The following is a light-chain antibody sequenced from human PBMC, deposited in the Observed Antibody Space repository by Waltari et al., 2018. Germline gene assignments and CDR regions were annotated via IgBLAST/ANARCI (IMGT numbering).Light chain of an antibody. Sequence: DIQMTQSPSSLSASVGARVTITCRASQDISKYLNWYQQIPGKAPKRLISDASKLETGVSSRFSGSGSGTDFRFTISSLHPEDIATYYCQQYDDLPLTFGGGTKVEIK. CDR2: DAS. J-gene: IGKJ4*01. V-gene: IGKV1-33*01. CDR3: QQYDDLPLT. CDR1: QDISKY.